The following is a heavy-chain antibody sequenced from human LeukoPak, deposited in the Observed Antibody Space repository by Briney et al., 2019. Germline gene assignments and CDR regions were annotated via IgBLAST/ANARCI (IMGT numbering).Heavy chain of an antibody. D-gene: IGHD4-11*01. CDR2: IYYSGST. CDR3: ARLETTDSWWFDP. J-gene: IGHJ5*02. CDR1: GGSISSSNYY. Sequence: PSETLSLTCTVSGGSISSSNYYWGWIRQPPGKGLEWIGSIYYSGSTYYNPSLKSRVTISVDRSKNQFSLKLSSVTAADTAVYYCARLETTDSWWFDPWGQGTLVTVSS. V-gene: IGHV4-39*07.